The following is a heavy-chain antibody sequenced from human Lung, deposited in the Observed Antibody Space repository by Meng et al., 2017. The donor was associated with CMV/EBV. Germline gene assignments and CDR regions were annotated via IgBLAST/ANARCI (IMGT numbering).Heavy chain of an antibody. CDR2: INSDGSTT. J-gene: IGHJ6*02. CDR1: GFTFSTYW. D-gene: IGHD2-15*01. V-gene: IGHV3-74*01. CDR3: VRDGKYCSSGTCDYYIMDL. Sequence: GESLRLXXAASGFTFSTYWMHWVRQTPGTGLVWVSRINSDGSTTTYADSVKGRFTISRDNAKNTLYLQMSSLRAEDSAVYYCVRDGKYCSSGTCDYYIMDLWGQGTTVTVSS.